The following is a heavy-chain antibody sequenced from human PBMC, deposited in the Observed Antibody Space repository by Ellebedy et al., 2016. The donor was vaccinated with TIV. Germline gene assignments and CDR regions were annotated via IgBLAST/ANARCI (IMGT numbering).Heavy chain of an antibody. CDR3: TTDSSKSALVMMTSAHAFDI. J-gene: IGHJ3*02. V-gene: IGHV1-24*01. Sequence: AASVKVSCKVSGYSLIELSMHWARQPPGKGLEWMGGFDPEKGERKSAQRFQGRVTMTEDPSTDTAYMELSSLRSEDTAVYFCTTDSSKSALVMMTSAHAFDIWGQGTMVIVSS. D-gene: IGHD2-21*02. CDR2: FDPEKGER. CDR1: GYSLIELS.